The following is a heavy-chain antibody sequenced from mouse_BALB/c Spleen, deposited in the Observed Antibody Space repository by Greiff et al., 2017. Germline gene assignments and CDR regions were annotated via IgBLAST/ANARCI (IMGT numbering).Heavy chain of an antibody. CDR1: GYTFTDYE. Sequence: VHLQQPGAELVRPGAPVTLPCKASGYTFTDYEMHWVKQTPVHGLEWMGAIDPETDGTAYNQKLKGKATLTADKPSSTAYMELRSLTSEDSDVYYSTAYYRYDGVGYWGQGTPLTVSS. V-gene: IGHV1-15*01. CDR2: IDPETDGT. D-gene: IGHD2-14*01. J-gene: IGHJ2*01. CDR3: TAYYRYDGVGY.